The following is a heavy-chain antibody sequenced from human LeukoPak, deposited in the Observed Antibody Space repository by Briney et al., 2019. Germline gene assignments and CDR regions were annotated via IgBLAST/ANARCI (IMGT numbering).Heavy chain of an antibody. D-gene: IGHD5-24*01. CDR3: ATLNTDGWYFDN. J-gene: IGHJ4*02. Sequence: SESLSLTCTLASGDSIDSSSSYWGRIRQPPVEGLEWIGTIYYTGSTYYNPSLKSRLTISVDKSKNQFSLKLGCVTAADAAVYYCATLNTDGWYFDNWGQGTLVTVSS. CDR2: IYYTGST. CDR1: GDSIDSSSSY. V-gene: IGHV4-39*01.